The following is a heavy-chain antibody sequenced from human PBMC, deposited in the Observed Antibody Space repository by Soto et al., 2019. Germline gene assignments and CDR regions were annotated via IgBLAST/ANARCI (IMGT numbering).Heavy chain of an antibody. J-gene: IGHJ4*02. CDR2: ISAYNGNT. CDR1: GYTFTNFG. Sequence: QVQLVQSGAEVKKPGASVKVSCKASGYTFTNFGISWVRQAPGQGLEWMGWISAYNGNTNYTQNFQGRVTMTTDTTTSTDYMALKSLACDDAGVYYCARGGTPIAYWGQGTLVTVSS. D-gene: IGHD3-22*01. CDR3: ARGGTPIAY. V-gene: IGHV1-18*01.